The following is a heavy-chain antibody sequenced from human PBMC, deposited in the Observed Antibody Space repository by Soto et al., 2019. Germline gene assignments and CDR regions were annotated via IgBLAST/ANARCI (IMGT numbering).Heavy chain of an antibody. D-gene: IGHD1-26*01. J-gene: IGHJ4*02. CDR2: ISSSSSYI. Sequence: PGGSLRLSCAASGFTFSSYSMNWVRQAPGKGLEWVSSISSSSSYIYYADSVKGRFTNSRDNAKNSLYLQMNSLRAEDTAVYYCARAYSGSYYSTHWGQGTLVTVSS. V-gene: IGHV3-21*01. CDR1: GFTFSSYS. CDR3: ARAYSGSYYSTH.